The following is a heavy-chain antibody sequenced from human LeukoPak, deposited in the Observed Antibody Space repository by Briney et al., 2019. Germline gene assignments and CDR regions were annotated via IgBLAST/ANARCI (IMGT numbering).Heavy chain of an antibody. Sequence: GRSLRLSCAASGFTFSDYYMSWVRQAPGKGLEWVSYISSSGSTIYYADSVKGRLTISRDNAKNSLYLQMNSLRAEDTAVYYCASDREQLDVYYYYGMDVWGQGTTVTVSS. V-gene: IGHV3-11*01. CDR3: ASDREQLDVYYYYGMDV. CDR2: ISSSGSTI. CDR1: GFTFSDYY. D-gene: IGHD6-13*01. J-gene: IGHJ6*02.